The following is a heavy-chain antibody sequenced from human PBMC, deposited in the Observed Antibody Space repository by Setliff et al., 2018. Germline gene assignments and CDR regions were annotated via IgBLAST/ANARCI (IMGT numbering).Heavy chain of an antibody. V-gene: IGHV1-69*13. CDR1: GITSSTYA. Sequence: GASLKVSCKASGITSSTYAISWVRQTPGRGLEWMGKIIPIFGTPDYAQRFKGSVTITADESTNTAYLELRSLRAEDTALYYCARDVSPLYGATHGSWFDSWGQGTLVTVSS. J-gene: IGHJ5*01. CDR2: IIPIFGTP. CDR3: ARDVSPLYGATHGSWFDS. D-gene: IGHD4-17*01.